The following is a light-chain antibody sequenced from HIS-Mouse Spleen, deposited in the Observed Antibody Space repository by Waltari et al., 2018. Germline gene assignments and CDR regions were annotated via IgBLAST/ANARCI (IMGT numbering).Light chain of an antibody. V-gene: IGLV2-23*01. Sequence: QSALTQPASVSGSPGQSITIPCTGTSRDVGGYNYVPWYQQHPGKAPKLMIYEGSKRPSGVSNRFSGSKSGNTASLTISGLQAEDEADYYCCSYAGSSTFNWVFGGGTKLTVL. CDR2: EGS. J-gene: IGLJ3*02. CDR1: SRDVGGYNY. CDR3: CSYAGSSTFNWV.